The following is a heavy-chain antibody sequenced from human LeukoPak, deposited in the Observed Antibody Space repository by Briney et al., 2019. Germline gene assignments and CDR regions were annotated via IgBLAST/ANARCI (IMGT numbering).Heavy chain of an antibody. Sequence: PSQTLSLTCSVSGDSVNSGSYHWSWIRQPAGKGLEWIGQIQTSGSTNYNPSLRSRVTISVDTSKNQFSLTLSSVTAADTAMYCCANYIAGRGGQGSWGQGILVTVSS. CDR3: ANYIAGRGGQGS. V-gene: IGHV4-61*09. CDR1: GDSVNSGSYH. CDR2: IQTSGST. D-gene: IGHD3-10*01. J-gene: IGHJ5*02.